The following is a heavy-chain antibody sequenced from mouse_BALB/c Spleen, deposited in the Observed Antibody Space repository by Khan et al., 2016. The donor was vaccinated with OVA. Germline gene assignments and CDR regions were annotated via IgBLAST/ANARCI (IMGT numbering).Heavy chain of an antibody. D-gene: IGHD3-1*01. Sequence: QVQLKQSGAELVRPGTSVKMSCKAAGYTFTNYWIGWVKQRPGPGLAWIGDIYPGGGYTNYNEKFKGKATLTADPSSSTAYMQVSSLTSEDSTIYYGARRGAARATGDYFDYWGQGNTLTVAS. V-gene: IGHV1-63*02. CDR1: GYTFTNYW. J-gene: IGHJ2*01. CDR2: IYPGGGYT. CDR3: ARRGAARATGDYFDY.